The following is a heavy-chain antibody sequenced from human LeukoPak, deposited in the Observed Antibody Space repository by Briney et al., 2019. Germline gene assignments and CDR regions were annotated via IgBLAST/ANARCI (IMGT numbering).Heavy chain of an antibody. D-gene: IGHD6-13*01. CDR1: GFTFSSYS. J-gene: IGHJ4*02. Sequence: GGSLRLSCVASGFTFSSYSMNWVRQAPGKGLEWVSYISGGSTSIYYGDSVKGRFTISRDNAKNSLYLQMNSLRVEDTAVYYCARDGAATGPDFDYWGQGTLVTVSS. CDR3: ARDGAATGPDFDY. CDR2: ISGGSTSI. V-gene: IGHV3-48*01.